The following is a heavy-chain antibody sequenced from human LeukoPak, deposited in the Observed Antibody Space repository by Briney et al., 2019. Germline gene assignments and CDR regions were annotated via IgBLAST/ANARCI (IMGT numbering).Heavy chain of an antibody. CDR1: GFTVSSNY. CDR3: ARDDGSSSENAFDI. CDR2: IYSGGST. Sequence: GGSRRLSCAASGFTVSSNYMSWVRQAPGKGLEWVSVIYSGGSTYYADSVKGRFTISRDNAKNSLYLQMNSLRAEDTAVYYCARDDGSSSENAFDIWGQGTMVTVSS. J-gene: IGHJ3*02. V-gene: IGHV3-66*01. D-gene: IGHD6-6*01.